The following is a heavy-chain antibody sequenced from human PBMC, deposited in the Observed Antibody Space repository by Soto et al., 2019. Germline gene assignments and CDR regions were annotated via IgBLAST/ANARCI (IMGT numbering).Heavy chain of an antibody. V-gene: IGHV1-69*13. Sequence: SVKVSCKASGGTFSSYAISWVRQAPGQGLEWMGGIIPIFGTANYAQKFQGRVTITADESTSTAYMELSSLRSEDTAVYYCAREWAVAANYYYYGMDVWGQGTTVTVYS. D-gene: IGHD6-19*01. J-gene: IGHJ6*02. CDR2: IIPIFGTA. CDR3: AREWAVAANYYYYGMDV. CDR1: GGTFSSYA.